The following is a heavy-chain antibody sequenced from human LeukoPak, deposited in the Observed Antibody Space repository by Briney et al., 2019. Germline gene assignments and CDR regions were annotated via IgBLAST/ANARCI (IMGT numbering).Heavy chain of an antibody. CDR2: ISYDGGNK. Sequence: GGSLRLFCAASGFTFSSYAMHWVRQAPGKGLEWVAVISYDGGNKYYADSVKGRFTISRDNSKNTLYLQMNSLRAEDTAVYYCARENYYDSSGYFSYYFADWGQGTLVTVSS. CDR3: ARENYYDSSGYFSYYFAD. CDR1: GFTFSSYA. D-gene: IGHD3-22*01. J-gene: IGHJ4*02. V-gene: IGHV3-30-3*01.